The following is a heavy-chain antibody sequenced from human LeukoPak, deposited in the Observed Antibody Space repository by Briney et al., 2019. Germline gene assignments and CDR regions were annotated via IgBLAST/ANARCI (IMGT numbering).Heavy chain of an antibody. Sequence: GESLKISRKGSGYSFTSYWIGWVRQMPGKGLEWMGIIYPGDSDTRYSPSFQGQVTISADKSISTAYLQWSSLKASDTAMYYCASILNSSSWYGTLDYWGQGTLVTVSS. CDR1: GYSFTSYW. CDR2: IYPGDSDT. CDR3: ASILNSSSWYGTLDY. J-gene: IGHJ4*02. D-gene: IGHD6-13*01. V-gene: IGHV5-51*01.